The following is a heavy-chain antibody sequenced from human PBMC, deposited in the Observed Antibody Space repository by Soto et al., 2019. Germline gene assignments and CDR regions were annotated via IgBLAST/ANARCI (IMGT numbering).Heavy chain of an antibody. CDR2: MNHDGSEI. CDR1: GFTFSSFW. J-gene: IGHJ4*02. CDR3: ARDFSYQRFDH. Sequence: PVGSLRLSCVASGFTFSSFWMCWIRQTPGKGLEWVTNMNHDGSEIACADSVRGRFTVSRDNAKNSVYLQMNSLTVADTAVYFCARDFSYQRFDHWGQGALVNVSS. V-gene: IGHV3-7*01. D-gene: IGHD3-16*02.